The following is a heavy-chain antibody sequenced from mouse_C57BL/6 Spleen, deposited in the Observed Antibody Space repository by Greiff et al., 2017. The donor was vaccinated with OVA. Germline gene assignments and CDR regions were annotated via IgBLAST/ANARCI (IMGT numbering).Heavy chain of an antibody. V-gene: IGHV1-15*01. CDR3: TRRGGNGNYDY. J-gene: IGHJ2*01. Sequence: ESGAELVRPGASVTLSCTASGFTFTDYEMHWVKQTPVHGLEWIGAIDPETGGTAYNQKFKGKAILTADKSSSTAYMELRSLTSEDSAVYYCTRRGGNGNYDYWGQGTTLTVSS. CDR1: GFTFTDYE. D-gene: IGHD2-1*01. CDR2: IDPETGGT.